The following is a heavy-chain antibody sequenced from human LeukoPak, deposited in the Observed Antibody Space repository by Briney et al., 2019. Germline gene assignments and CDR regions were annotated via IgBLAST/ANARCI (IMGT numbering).Heavy chain of an antibody. V-gene: IGHV5-51*01. CDR2: IYPGDSDT. J-gene: IGHJ6*03. CDR3: ARQLSIMTQYMDV. CDR1: GYSFTSYW. Sequence: GESLKISCKGSGYSFTSYWIGWVRQMPGKGLEWMGIIYPGDSDTRYSPSFQGQVTISADKSISTAYLQWSSLKASDTAMYYCARQLSIMTQYMDVWGKGTTVTVSS. D-gene: IGHD3-16*01.